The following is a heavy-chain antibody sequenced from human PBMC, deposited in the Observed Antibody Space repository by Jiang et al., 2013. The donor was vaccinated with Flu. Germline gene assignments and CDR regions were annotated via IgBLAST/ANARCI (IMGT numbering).Heavy chain of an antibody. Sequence: LLKPSETLSLTCTVSSGSISSRYWSWIRQPPGKGLEWIGYIHNSGTTNYNPSLKSRATISIDTSTNQFSLKLISVTAPDTAVYYCARSYCGGDCYSMFGYSYYGMDVWG. CDR1: SGSISSRY. CDR3: ARSYCGGDCYSMFGYSYYGMDV. V-gene: IGHV4-59*08. CDR2: IHNSGTT. D-gene: IGHD2-21*02. J-gene: IGHJ6*01.